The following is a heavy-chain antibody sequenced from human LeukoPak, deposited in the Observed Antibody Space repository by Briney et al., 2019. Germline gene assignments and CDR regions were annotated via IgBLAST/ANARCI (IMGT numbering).Heavy chain of an antibody. D-gene: IGHD6-19*01. J-gene: IGHJ6*03. CDR3: ARVSGSPYYDYMDV. Sequence: SETLSLTCTVSGGSISSYYWSWIRQPPGKGLEWIGYIYYSGSTNYNPSLKSRVTISVDTSKNQFSLKLSSVTAADTAVYYCARVSGSPYYDYMDVWGKGTTVTISS. V-gene: IGHV4-59*01. CDR1: GGSISSYY. CDR2: IYYSGST.